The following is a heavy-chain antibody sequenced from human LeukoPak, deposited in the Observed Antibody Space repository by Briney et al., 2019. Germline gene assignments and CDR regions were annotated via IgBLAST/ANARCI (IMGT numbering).Heavy chain of an antibody. CDR1: GFTFSSYN. CDR3: ARDAERDSSGYYAYWYFDL. CDR2: ISRSGSTI. D-gene: IGHD3-22*01. V-gene: IGHV3-48*02. Sequence: GGSLRLSCAASGFTFSSYNMNWVRQAPGKGLEWVSYISRSGSTIYYADSVKGRFTISRDNAKNSLHLQMDSLRDEDTAVYYCARDAERDSSGYYAYWYFDLWGRGTLVTVSS. J-gene: IGHJ2*01.